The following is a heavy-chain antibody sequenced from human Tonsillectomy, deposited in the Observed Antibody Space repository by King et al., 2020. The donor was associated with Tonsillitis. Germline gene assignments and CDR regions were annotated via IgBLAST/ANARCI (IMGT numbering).Heavy chain of an antibody. J-gene: IGHJ3*02. Sequence: VQLVESGGGVVQPGRSLRLSCAASGFTFSSYGMHWVRQAPGKGLEWVAVISYDGSNKYYADSVKGRFTISRDNSKNTMYLQMNSLRAEDTAVYYCAKEKGGYCSGGSCYWDAFDIWGQGTMVTVSS. D-gene: IGHD2-15*01. CDR2: ISYDGSNK. CDR1: GFTFSSYG. CDR3: AKEKGGYCSGGSCYWDAFDI. V-gene: IGHV3-30*18.